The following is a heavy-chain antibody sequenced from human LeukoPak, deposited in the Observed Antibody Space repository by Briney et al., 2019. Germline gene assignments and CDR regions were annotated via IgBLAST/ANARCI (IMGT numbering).Heavy chain of an antibody. CDR3: AIVPYYGGKHFYY. CDR2: ISSSSSYI. Sequence: GGSLRLSCAASGFTFSSNSMKWVRQAPGKGLEWVSSISSSSSYIYYADSAKGGFTISRENAKNSLYMQIYILRAQHTALYYCAIVPYYGGKHFYYWGQGTLVTVSS. J-gene: IGHJ4*02. V-gene: IGHV3-21*04. D-gene: IGHD4-23*01. CDR1: GFTFSSNS.